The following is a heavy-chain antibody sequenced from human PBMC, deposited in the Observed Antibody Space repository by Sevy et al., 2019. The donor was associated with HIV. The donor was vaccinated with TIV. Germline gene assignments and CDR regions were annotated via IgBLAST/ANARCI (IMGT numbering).Heavy chain of an antibody. CDR1: EFTFSTYA. D-gene: IGHD3-10*01. Sequence: GGSLRLSCAASEFTFSTYAMSWVRQAPGKGLEWVSYISSSGSTIYYADSVKGRFTISRDNAKNSLYLQMNSLRAEDTAVYYCARLYYGSGSYPTYYYYYGMDVWGQGTTVTVSS. CDR2: ISSSGSTI. CDR3: ARLYYGSGSYPTYYYYYGMDV. J-gene: IGHJ6*02. V-gene: IGHV3-48*03.